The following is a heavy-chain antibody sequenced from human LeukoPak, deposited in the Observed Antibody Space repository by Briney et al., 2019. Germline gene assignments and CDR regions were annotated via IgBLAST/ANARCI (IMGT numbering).Heavy chain of an antibody. CDR1: GGSISGYY. D-gene: IGHD6-13*01. CDR2: IYNSEST. Sequence: SETLSLTCTVSGGSISGYYWSWIRQPPGKGLEWIGYIYNSESTNYNPSLRSRVTISADTSKNQFSLKLSSVTAADTAVYFWARHRVPAAATSFDYWGQGTLVTVSS. J-gene: IGHJ4*02. V-gene: IGHV4-59*08. CDR3: ARHRVPAAATSFDY.